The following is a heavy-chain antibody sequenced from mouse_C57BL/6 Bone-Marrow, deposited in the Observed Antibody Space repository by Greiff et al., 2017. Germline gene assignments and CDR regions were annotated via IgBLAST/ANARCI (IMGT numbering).Heavy chain of an antibody. J-gene: IGHJ2*01. CDR2: LDPENGDT. CDR3: TTGLLTLD. Sequence: VQLQQSGAELVRPGASVKLSCTASGFNIKDDYMHWVKQRPEQGLEWIGWLDPENGDTEYASKFQGKATITADTSSNTAYLQLSSLTSEDTAVYYCTTGLLTLDWGQGTTLTVSS. D-gene: IGHD2-1*01. V-gene: IGHV14-4*01. CDR1: GFNIKDDY.